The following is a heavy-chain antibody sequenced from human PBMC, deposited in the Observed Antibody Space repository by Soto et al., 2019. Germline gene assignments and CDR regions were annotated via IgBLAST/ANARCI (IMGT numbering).Heavy chain of an antibody. J-gene: IGHJ4*02. D-gene: IGHD2-2*01. CDR2: ISGSAGSSGP. Sequence: PGGSLRLSCVASGFTFSTYTTSWVRQAPGKGLEWVSVISGSAGSSGPSYKDSVQDRLSISRDNARNTLNLKINSLRGEDTAMYYCAKARCSTANCYVPEYWGQGTRVTVSS. V-gene: IGHV3-23*01. CDR1: GFTFSTYT. CDR3: AKARCSTANCYVPEY.